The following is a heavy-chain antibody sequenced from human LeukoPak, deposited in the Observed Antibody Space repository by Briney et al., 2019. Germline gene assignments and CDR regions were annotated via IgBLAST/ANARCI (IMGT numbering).Heavy chain of an antibody. V-gene: IGHV3-15*01. D-gene: IGHD3-22*01. CDR3: TTTYYYDSSGYYYCVY. J-gene: IGHJ4*02. CDR1: GYTFTSYG. Sequence: SCKASGYTFTSYGISWVRQAPGKGLEWVGRIKSKTDGGTTDYAAPVKGRFTISRDDSKNTLYLQMNSLKTEDTAVYYCTTTYYYDSSGYYYCVYWGQGTLVTVSS. CDR2: IKSKTDGGTT.